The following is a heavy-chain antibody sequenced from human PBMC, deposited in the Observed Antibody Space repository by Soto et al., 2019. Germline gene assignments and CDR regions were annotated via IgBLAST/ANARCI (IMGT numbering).Heavy chain of an antibody. CDR1: GYTFTSYA. D-gene: IGHD4-17*01. V-gene: IGHV1-3*01. Sequence: ASVKVSCKASGYTFTSYAMHWVRQAPGQRLEWMGWINAGNGNTKYSQKFQGRVTITRDTSASTAYMELSSLRSEDTAVYYCARMSLFGDYDFDYWGQGPLVTVSS. CDR3: ARMSLFGDYDFDY. CDR2: INAGNGNT. J-gene: IGHJ4*02.